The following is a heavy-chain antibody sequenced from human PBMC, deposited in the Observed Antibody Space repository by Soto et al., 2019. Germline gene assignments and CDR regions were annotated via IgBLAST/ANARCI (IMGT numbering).Heavy chain of an antibody. D-gene: IGHD7-27*01. CDR2: IYPGDSDT. V-gene: IGHV5-51*01. CDR3: ARNRTGDGPYYYYGMDV. J-gene: IGHJ6*02. CDR1: GYSFTSYW. Sequence: GESLKISCKGSGYSFTSYWIGWVRQMPGKGLEWMGIIYPGDSDTRYSPSFQGQVTISADKSISTAYLQWSSLKASDTAMYYCARNRTGDGPYYYYGMDVWGQGTTVTVSS.